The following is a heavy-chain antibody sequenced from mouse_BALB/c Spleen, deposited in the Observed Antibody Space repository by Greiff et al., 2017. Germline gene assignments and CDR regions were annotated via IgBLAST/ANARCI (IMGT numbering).Heavy chain of an antibody. Sequence: EVKLMESGGGLVQPGGSLRLSCATSGFTFTDYYMSWVRQPPGKALEWLGFIRNKANGYTTEYSASVKGRFTISRDNSQSILYLQMNTLRAEDSATYYCARDEGFTSMDYWGQGTSVTVSS. CDR2: IRNKANGYTT. J-gene: IGHJ4*01. CDR3: ARDEGFTSMDY. V-gene: IGHV7-3*02. D-gene: IGHD5-1*01. CDR1: GFTFTDYY.